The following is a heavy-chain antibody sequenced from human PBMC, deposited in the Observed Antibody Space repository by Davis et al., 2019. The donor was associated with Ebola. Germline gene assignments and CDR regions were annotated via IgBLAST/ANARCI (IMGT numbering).Heavy chain of an antibody. CDR1: GYTFTSYG. D-gene: IGHD3-16*02. Sequence: SVKVSCKASGYTFTSYGISWVRQAPGQGLEWMGGIIPIFGTANYAQKFQGRVTITADKSTSTAYMELSSLRSEDTAVYYCARSPLNRGVIVYIDYWGQGTLVTVSS. CDR2: IIPIFGTA. CDR3: ARSPLNRGVIVYIDY. J-gene: IGHJ4*02. V-gene: IGHV1-69*06.